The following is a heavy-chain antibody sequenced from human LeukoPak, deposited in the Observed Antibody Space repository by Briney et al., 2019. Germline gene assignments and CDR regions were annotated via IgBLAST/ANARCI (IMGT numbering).Heavy chain of an antibody. V-gene: IGHV1-69*13. Sequence: SVKVSCKASGGTFSSYAISWVRQAPGQGLEWMGGIIPIFGTANYAQKFQGRVTITADESTSTAYMELSSLRSEDTAVYYCASAPLGYCSSTSCWRGYYYYYYMDVWGKGTTVIVSS. CDR3: ASAPLGYCSSTSCWRGYYYYYYMDV. D-gene: IGHD2-2*01. CDR1: GGTFSSYA. CDR2: IIPIFGTA. J-gene: IGHJ6*03.